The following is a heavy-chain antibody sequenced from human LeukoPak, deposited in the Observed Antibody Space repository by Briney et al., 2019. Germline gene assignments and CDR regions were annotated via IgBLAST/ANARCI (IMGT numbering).Heavy chain of an antibody. Sequence: VSVKVSCKASGYTFTGHYMHWVRQAPGQGLEWMGWINPNSGGTHYAQKFQGRVALTRDTSISTAYMELSRLRSDDTAMYYCARDQVPITAALTNWFDPWGQGTLVTVSS. D-gene: IGHD6-13*01. CDR2: INPNSGGT. J-gene: IGHJ5*02. CDR1: GYTFTGHY. CDR3: ARDQVPITAALTNWFDP. V-gene: IGHV1-2*02.